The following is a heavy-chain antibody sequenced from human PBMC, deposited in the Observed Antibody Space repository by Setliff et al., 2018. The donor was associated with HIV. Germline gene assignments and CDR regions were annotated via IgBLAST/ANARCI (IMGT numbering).Heavy chain of an antibody. D-gene: IGHD4-17*01. V-gene: IGHV4-4*07. Sequence: SETLSLTCTVSGGSISSYYWSWIRQPAGKGLEWIGRIYTSGSTNYNPSLKSRVTISIDTSKNQFSLKLNSVTAADTAVYYCARVQMAYAAFDVWGQGTMVTVSS. CDR2: IYTSGST. CDR3: ARVQMAYAAFDV. CDR1: GGSISSYY. J-gene: IGHJ3*01.